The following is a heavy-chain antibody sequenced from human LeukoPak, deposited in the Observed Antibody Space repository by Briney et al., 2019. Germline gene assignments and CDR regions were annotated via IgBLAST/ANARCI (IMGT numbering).Heavy chain of an antibody. CDR2: FDPEDGET. V-gene: IGHV1-24*01. D-gene: IGHD3-22*01. CDR3: ATSYYYDSSGPHFDY. J-gene: IGHJ4*02. CDR1: GYTLTELS. Sequence: ASVKVSCKVSGYTLTELSMHWVRQAPGKGLEWRGGFDPEDGETIYAQKFQGRVTMTEDTSTDTAYMELSSLRSEDTAVYYCATSYYYDSSGPHFDYWGQGTLVTVSS.